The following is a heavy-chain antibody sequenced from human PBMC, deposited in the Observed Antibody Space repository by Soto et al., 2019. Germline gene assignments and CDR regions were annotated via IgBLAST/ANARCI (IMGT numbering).Heavy chain of an antibody. V-gene: IGHV5-51*01. D-gene: IGHD5-18*01. Sequence: GESLKISCKGSGYSFTSYWIGWVRQMPGKGLEWMGIIYPGDSDTRYSPSFQGQVTISADKSISTAYLQWSSLKASDTAMYYCARRGYSYGPYYYYGMDVWGKGTTVPVSS. CDR1: GYSFTSYW. J-gene: IGHJ6*04. CDR3: ARRGYSYGPYYYYGMDV. CDR2: IYPGDSDT.